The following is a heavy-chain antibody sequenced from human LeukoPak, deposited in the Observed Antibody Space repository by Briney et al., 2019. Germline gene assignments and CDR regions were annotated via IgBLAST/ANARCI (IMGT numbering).Heavy chain of an antibody. Sequence: GGSLTLSCAASGFTFANYHMSWLPQAPGKGLVWVSGISSDGGTFYTDSVKCRFTISRDNSKNTLYLQMNSLRAADTAIYYCAKEIAPIGLPAVDYWGQGTLVTVSS. CDR1: GFTFANYH. V-gene: IGHV3-23*01. CDR3: AKEIAPIGLPAVDY. D-gene: IGHD6-13*01. CDR2: ISSDGGT. J-gene: IGHJ4*02.